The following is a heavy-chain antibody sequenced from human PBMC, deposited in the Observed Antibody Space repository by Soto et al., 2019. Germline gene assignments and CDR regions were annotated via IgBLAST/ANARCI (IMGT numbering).Heavy chain of an antibody. CDR2: IISSGDST. J-gene: IGHJ4*02. CDR1: GFTFRSYG. CDR3: VNDRAFRTVAGTDH. D-gene: IGHD6-19*01. V-gene: IGHV3-23*01. Sequence: GGSLRLSCVTSGFTFRSYGMNCVRQAPGGGLGWVANIISSGDSTSYADSVKGRFTISRGNSQTTLYRKMDRLRVDDTGTYYCVNDRAFRTVAGTDHWGQGALVAVAA.